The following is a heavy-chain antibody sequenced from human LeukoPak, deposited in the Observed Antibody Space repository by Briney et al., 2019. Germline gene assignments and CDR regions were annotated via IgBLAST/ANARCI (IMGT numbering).Heavy chain of an antibody. J-gene: IGHJ4*02. CDR3: ARGSSGYTYGFDY. CDR2: IYPGDSDT. V-gene: IGHV5-51*01. Sequence: GESLKISCKGSGCSFISYWIGWVRQMPGKGLEWMGIIYPGDSDTRYSPSFQGQVTISADKSIRNAYLQWSSLKASDTAMYYCARGSSGYTYGFDYWGQGTLVTVSS. CDR1: GCSFISYW. D-gene: IGHD5-18*01.